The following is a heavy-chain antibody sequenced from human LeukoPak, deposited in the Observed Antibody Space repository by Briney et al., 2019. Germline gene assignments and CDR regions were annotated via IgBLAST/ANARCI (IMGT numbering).Heavy chain of an antibody. CDR3: ARDWRDCSSTSCPSYYMDV. CDR1: GFTFSSYG. J-gene: IGHJ6*03. D-gene: IGHD2-2*01. Sequence: GGSLRLSCAASGFTFSSYGMHWVRQAPGKGLEWVANIKQDGSEKYYVDSVRGRFTISRDNAKNSLYLQMNSLRAEDTAVYYCARDWRDCSSTSCPSYYMDVWGKGTTVTISS. V-gene: IGHV3-7*01. CDR2: IKQDGSEK.